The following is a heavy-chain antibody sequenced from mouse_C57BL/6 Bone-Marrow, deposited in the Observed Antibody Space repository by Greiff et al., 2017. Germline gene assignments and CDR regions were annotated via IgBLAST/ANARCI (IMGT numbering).Heavy chain of an antibody. CDR2: IDPSDSYT. CDR3: AVLLQVPMDY. CDR1: GYTFTSYW. Sequence: VQLQQPGAELVMPGASVKLSCKASGYTFTSYWMHWVKQRPGQGLEWIGEIDPSDSYTNYNQKFKGKSTLTVDKSSSTAYMQLSSLTSEDSAVYYCAVLLQVPMDYWGQGTSVTVSS. V-gene: IGHV1-69*01. J-gene: IGHJ4*01. D-gene: IGHD1-1*01.